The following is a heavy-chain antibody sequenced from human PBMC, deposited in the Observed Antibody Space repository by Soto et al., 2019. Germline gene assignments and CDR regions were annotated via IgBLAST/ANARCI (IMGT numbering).Heavy chain of an antibody. J-gene: IGHJ5*02. CDR2: ISNAGLNI. CDR3: ARVPGP. CDR1: GFTFSAYT. Sequence: GGSLRLSCSSSGFTFSAYTMHWVRQAPGKGLECVAAISNAGLNIHFADSVKGRFTISRDNSKNTMSLQMNSLRAADTAVYYCARVPGPWGQGTLVTVSS. V-gene: IGHV3-30-3*01.